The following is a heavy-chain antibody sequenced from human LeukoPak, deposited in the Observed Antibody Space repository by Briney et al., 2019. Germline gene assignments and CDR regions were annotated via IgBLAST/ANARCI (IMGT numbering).Heavy chain of an antibody. D-gene: IGHD2-2*01. CDR1: GGSISSYY. J-gene: IGHJ1*01. Sequence: SETLSFTCTVSGGSISSYYWSWIRQPPGKGLEWMGSIYYSGSTYYNPSLKSRVTISVDTSKNQFSLKLSSVTAADTAVYYCARQGENVVVPAEYFQHWGQGTLVTVSS. CDR3: ARQGENVVVPAEYFQH. V-gene: IGHV4-59*05. CDR2: IYYSGST.